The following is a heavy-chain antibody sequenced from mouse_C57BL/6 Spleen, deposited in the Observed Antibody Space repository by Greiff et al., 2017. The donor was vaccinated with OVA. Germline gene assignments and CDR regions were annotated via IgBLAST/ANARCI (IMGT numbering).Heavy chain of an antibody. CDR2: ISSGSSTI. CDR3: ARPTAQATSFDY. D-gene: IGHD3-2*02. Sequence: EVKLMESGGGLVKPGGSLKLSCAASGFTFSDYGMHWVRQAPEKGLEWVAYISSGSSTIYYADTVKGRFTISRDNAKNTLFLQMTSLRSEDTAMYYCARPTAQATSFDYWGQGTTLTVSS. V-gene: IGHV5-17*01. J-gene: IGHJ2*01. CDR1: GFTFSDYG.